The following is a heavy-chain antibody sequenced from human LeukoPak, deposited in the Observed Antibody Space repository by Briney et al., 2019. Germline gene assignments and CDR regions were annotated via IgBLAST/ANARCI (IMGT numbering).Heavy chain of an antibody. D-gene: IGHD2-21*02. CDR1: GYTFTSYD. V-gene: IGHV1-8*01. J-gene: IGHJ4*02. CDR2: MNPNSGNT. Sequence: ASVKVSCKASGYTFTSYDINWVRQATGQGLEWMRWMNPNSGNTGYAQKFQGRVIMTRNTSRSTAYMELSSLRCEDTAVYYCARGAYCGGDCSDYWGQGTLVTVSS. CDR3: ARGAYCGGDCSDY.